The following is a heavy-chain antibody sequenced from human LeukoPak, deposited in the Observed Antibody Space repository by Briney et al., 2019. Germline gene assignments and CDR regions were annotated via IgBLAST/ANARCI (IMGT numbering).Heavy chain of an antibody. J-gene: IGHJ5*02. CDR1: GFTVSSNY. CDR2: IYSSGNT. D-gene: IGHD2-2*01. Sequence: GGSLRLSCAASGFTVSSNYMSWVRQARGKGLEWVSVIYSSGNTYYADSVQGRFTISRDNSKNTLYLQMNSLRAEDTAVYYCARGARRICSSTSCPFDPWGQGTLVTVSS. CDR3: ARGARRICSSTSCPFDP. V-gene: IGHV3-53*01.